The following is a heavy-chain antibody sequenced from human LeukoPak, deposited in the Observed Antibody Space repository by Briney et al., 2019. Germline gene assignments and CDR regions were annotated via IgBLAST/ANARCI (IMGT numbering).Heavy chain of an antibody. V-gene: IGHV1-2*02. CDR3: AKDGYESSRNYFQH. D-gene: IGHD3-22*01. CDR1: GYTFTGYY. J-gene: IGHJ1*01. CDR2: INPNSGGT. Sequence: ASVKVSCKASGYTFTGYYMHWVRRAPGQGLEWMGWINPNSGGTNYAQKFQGRVTMTRDTSISTAYMELSRLRSDDTAVYYCAKDGYESSRNYFQHWGQGTLVTVSS.